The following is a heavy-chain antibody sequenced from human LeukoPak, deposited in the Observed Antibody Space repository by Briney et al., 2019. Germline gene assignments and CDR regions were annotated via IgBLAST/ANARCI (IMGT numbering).Heavy chain of an antibody. CDR1: GLTFSSYG. V-gene: IGHV3-30*18. CDR2: ISHDGTNK. D-gene: IGHD4-23*01. CDR3: AKDAGGNSYHFDY. J-gene: IGHJ4*02. Sequence: GGSLRLSCAASGLTFSSYGMHWVRQAPGKGLEWVAVISHDGTNKYYADSMKGRFTISRDNSKNTLYLQMNSLRTEDTAVYYCAKDAGGNSYHFDYWGQGTLVTVSS.